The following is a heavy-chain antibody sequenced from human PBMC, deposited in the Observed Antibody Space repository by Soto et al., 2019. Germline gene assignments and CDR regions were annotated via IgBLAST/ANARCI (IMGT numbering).Heavy chain of an antibody. CDR2: IKQDGSEK. J-gene: IGHJ6*02. CDR1: GFTFSSYW. Sequence: EVQLVESGGGLVQPGGSLRLSCAASGFTFSSYWMSWVRQAPGKGLEWVANIKQDGSEKYYVDSVKGRFTISRDNAKNSMYLQMNRLRAEDTAVYYFARDPNIGGANHGGYYYYYGMDVWGPGTTVTVSS. D-gene: IGHD1-26*01. V-gene: IGHV3-7*01. CDR3: ARDPNIGGANHGGYYYYYGMDV.